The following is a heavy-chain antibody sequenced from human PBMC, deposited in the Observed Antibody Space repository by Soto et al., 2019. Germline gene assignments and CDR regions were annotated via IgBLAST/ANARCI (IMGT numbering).Heavy chain of an antibody. CDR1: RVTFSSYS. CDR2: ISSSSSTI. J-gene: IGHJ6*02. V-gene: IGHV3-48*02. Sequence: PGGSLRLSCAAARVTFSSYSMNWVRQAPGKGLEWVSYISSSSSTIYYADSVKGRFTISRDNAKNSLYLQMNSLRDEDTAVYYCARDLEWSSSPGGMDVWGQGTTVTVSS. CDR3: ARDLEWSSSPGGMDV. D-gene: IGHD6-13*01.